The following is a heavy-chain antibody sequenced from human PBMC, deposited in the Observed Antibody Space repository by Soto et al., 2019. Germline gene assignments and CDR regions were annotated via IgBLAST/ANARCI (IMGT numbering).Heavy chain of an antibody. D-gene: IGHD2-2*02. V-gene: IGHV3-30*18. CDR3: AKDLLRYCSSTSCYTLWPY. CDR1: GFTFSSYG. Sequence: GSLRLSCAASGFTFSSYGMHWVRQAPGKGLEWVAVISYDGSNKYYADTVKGRFTISRDNSKNTLYLQMNSLRAEDTAVYYCAKDLLRYCSSTSCYTLWPYWGQGTLVTVSS. J-gene: IGHJ4*02. CDR2: ISYDGSNK.